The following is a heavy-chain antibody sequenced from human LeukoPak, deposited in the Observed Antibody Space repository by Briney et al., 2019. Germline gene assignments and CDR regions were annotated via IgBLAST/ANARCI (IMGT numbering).Heavy chain of an antibody. D-gene: IGHD3-10*01. J-gene: IGHJ5*02. CDR3: AREITMVRGVIRDRWFDP. CDR1: GFTFSSYG. Sequence: PGGSLRLSCAASGFTFSSYGMHWVRQAPGKGLEWVAVIWYDGSNKYYADSVKGRFTISRDNSKNTLYLQMNSLRAEDTAVYYCAREITMVRGVIRDRWFDPWGQGTLVTVSS. V-gene: IGHV3-33*01. CDR2: IWYDGSNK.